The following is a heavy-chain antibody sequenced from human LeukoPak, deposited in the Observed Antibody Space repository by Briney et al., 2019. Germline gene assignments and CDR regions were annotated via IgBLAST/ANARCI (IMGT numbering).Heavy chain of an antibody. CDR3: AKGVRIQLQLEE. CDR1: GGSISSYY. V-gene: IGHV4-59*08. Sequence: SETLPLTCTVSGGSISSYYWSWIRQPPGKGLEWIGYIDYTGSTNYYPSLKSRVTISLDTSKNQFSLKLTSVTAADTAVYYCAKGVRIQLQLEEWGQGTLVTVSS. J-gene: IGHJ4*02. D-gene: IGHD1-1*01. CDR2: IDYTGST.